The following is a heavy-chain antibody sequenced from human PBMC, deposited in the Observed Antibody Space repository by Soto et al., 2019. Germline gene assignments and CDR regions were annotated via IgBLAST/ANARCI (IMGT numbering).Heavy chain of an antibody. CDR3: TTDRGGNWNDVNYYYGMDV. CDR1: GFTFSNAW. D-gene: IGHD1-1*01. V-gene: IGHV3-15*07. J-gene: IGHJ6*02. CDR2: IKSKTDGGTT. Sequence: EVQLVESGGGLVKPGGSLRLSCAASGFTFSNAWMNWVRQAPGKGLEWVGRIKSKTDGGTTDYAAPVKGRFTISRDDSKNTLYLQMNSLKTEDTAVYYCTTDRGGNWNDVNYYYGMDVWGQGTTVTVSS.